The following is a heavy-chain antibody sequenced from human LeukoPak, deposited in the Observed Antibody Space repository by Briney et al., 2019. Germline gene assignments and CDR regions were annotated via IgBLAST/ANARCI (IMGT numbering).Heavy chain of an antibody. V-gene: IGHV4-59*01. Sequence: SETLSLTCAVYGGSFSGYYWSWIRQPPGKGLEWIGYIYYSGSTNYNPSLKSRVTISVDTSKNQFSLKLSSVTAADTAVYYCAREDTRNGMDVWGQGTTVTVSS. CDR3: AREDTRNGMDV. CDR2: IYYSGST. J-gene: IGHJ6*02. CDR1: GGSFSGYY.